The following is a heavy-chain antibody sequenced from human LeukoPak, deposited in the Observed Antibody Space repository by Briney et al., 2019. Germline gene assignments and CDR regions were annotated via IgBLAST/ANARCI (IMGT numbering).Heavy chain of an antibody. J-gene: IGHJ6*02. CDR3: VTERCGGDCYPRAYYYFGMEV. CDR2: ISSSGGST. D-gene: IGHD2-21*02. V-gene: IGHV3-23*01. CDR1: GFSFRSFA. Sequence: PGGSLRLFCAASGFSFRSFAMTWVRQAPGKGLEWVSAISSSGGSTYYEDSVKGRFNISRDNSKNTLYLQMNGLRAEDTAVYYCVTERCGGDCYPRAYYYFGMEVWGRGTTVTVSS.